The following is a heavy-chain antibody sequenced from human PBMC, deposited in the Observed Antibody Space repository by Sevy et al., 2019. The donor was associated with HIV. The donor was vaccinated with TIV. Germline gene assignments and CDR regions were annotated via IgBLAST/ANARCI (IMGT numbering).Heavy chain of an antibody. CDR1: GGSISSYY. D-gene: IGHD3-9*01. J-gene: IGHJ6*03. CDR3: ARGKWYYDILTGYFPGYYYYYYMDV. Sequence: SETLSLTCTVSGGSISSYYWSWIRQPPGKGLEWIGYIYYSGSTNYNPSLKSRVTISVDTSKNHFSLKLSSVTAADTAVYYSARGKWYYDILTGYFPGYYYYYYMDVWGKGTTVTVSS. CDR2: IYYSGST. V-gene: IGHV4-59*01.